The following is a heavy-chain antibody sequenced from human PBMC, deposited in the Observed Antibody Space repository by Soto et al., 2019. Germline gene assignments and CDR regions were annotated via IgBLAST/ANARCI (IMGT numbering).Heavy chain of an antibody. J-gene: IGHJ4*02. CDR3: ARDSGLSPFDY. V-gene: IGHV3-33*01. Sequence: GGSLRLSCAASGFTFSSYAMHWVRQAPGKGLEWVAVIWDDGSNKYYADSVRGRFSISRDNSKNTLYLQMNSLRAEDTAVYYCARDSGLSPFDYWGQGTLVTVSS. D-gene: IGHD2-15*01. CDR1: GFTFSSYA. CDR2: IWDDGSNK.